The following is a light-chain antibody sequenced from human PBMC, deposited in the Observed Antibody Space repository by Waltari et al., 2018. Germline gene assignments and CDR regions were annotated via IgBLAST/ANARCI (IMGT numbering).Light chain of an antibody. CDR3: AAWDDSLRGFIM. Sequence: QSVLTQPPSASGTPGQRVTISCSGSTTNIGSNSVHWYQQLPGAAPKLLIYRNDQRPSGVPDRFSGPKTGTSASLAISGLRSEDEADYYCAAWDDSLRGFIMFGGGTKLTVL. CDR1: TTNIGSNS. V-gene: IGLV1-47*01. J-gene: IGLJ3*02. CDR2: RND.